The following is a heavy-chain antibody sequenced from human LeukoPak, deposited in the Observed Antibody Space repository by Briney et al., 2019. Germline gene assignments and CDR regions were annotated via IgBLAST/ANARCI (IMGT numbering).Heavy chain of an antibody. Sequence: GGALTLSCPSSLWTFSSYSMNWLRQAPGKGGDGVSSINSSSCYIYYADSVKGRFTISRDNAKNSLYLKMNGLRAEDTAVYYCARGHYYDSSGYYPIYYYYMDVWGKGTTVTISS. CDR3: ARGHYYDSSGYYPIYYYYMDV. D-gene: IGHD3-22*01. CDR1: LWTFSSYS. J-gene: IGHJ6*03. CDR2: INSSSCYI. V-gene: IGHV3-21*01.